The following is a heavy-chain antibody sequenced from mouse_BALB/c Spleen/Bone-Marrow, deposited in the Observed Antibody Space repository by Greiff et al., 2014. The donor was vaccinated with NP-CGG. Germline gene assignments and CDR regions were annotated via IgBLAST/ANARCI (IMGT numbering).Heavy chain of an antibody. CDR3: ARGTIDY. D-gene: IGHD1-1*01. CDR1: GSTFTSYY. Sequence: QVQLQQSGPELVKPGASVRMSCKASGSTFTSYYIHWVRQRPGQGLEWIGWIYPXXVXXXXXEXXXXXATLTADKSSSTADMQLSSRTSEDSAVYFCARGTIDYWGQGTSLTVSS. CDR2: IYPXXVXX. V-gene: IGHV1S56*01. J-gene: IGHJ2*02.